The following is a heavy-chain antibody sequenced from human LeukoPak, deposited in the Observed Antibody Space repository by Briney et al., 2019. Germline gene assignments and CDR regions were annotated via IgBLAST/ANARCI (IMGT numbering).Heavy chain of an antibody. J-gene: IGHJ3*02. CDR3: ASHNSGSYFGPYDAFDI. CDR1: GYSFTSYW. Sequence: PGESLKISCKGSGYSFTSYWIGWVRQMPGKGLEWMGIIYPGDSDTRYSPSFQGQVTISADKSISTAYLQWSSLKASDTAMYYCASHNSGSYFGPYDAFDIWGQGTMVTVSS. CDR2: IYPGDSDT. V-gene: IGHV5-51*01. D-gene: IGHD1-26*01.